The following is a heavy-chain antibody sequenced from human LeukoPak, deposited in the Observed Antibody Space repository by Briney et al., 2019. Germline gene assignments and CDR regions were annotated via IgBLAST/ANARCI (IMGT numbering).Heavy chain of an antibody. V-gene: IGHV3-30*02. CDR1: GFIISSYG. D-gene: IGHD3-3*01. CDR3: AKDGAKIRFLEWLPDY. CDR2: IRYDGSNK. Sequence: GGSLRLSCAASGFIISSYGMHWVRQAPGKGLEWVAFIRYDGSNKLYADSVKGRFTISRDNSKNTLYLQMNSLRAEDTAVYYCAKDGAKIRFLEWLPDYWGQGTLVTVSS. J-gene: IGHJ4*02.